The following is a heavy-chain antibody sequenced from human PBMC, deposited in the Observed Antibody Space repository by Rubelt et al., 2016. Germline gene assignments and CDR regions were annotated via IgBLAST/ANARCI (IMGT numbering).Heavy chain of an antibody. CDR1: GGSFSGYY. CDR3: ASSTSYYYYYMDV. J-gene: IGHJ6*03. CDR2: ISHSGST. V-gene: IGHV4-34*01. Sequence: QVQLQQWGAGLLKPSETLSLTCAVYGGSFSGYYWSWIRQPPGKGLEWIGEISHSGSTNYNPSLRGGVTIEVETAKNQFSLKLGFVTAADTAVYYGASSTSYYYYYMDVWGKGTTVTVSS.